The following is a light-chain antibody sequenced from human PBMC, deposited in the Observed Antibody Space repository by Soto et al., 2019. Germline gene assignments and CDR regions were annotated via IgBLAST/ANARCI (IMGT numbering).Light chain of an antibody. CDR1: SSDVGGSDY. CDR2: DVS. CDR3: SSYTSSAPGVL. V-gene: IGLV2-14*03. J-gene: IGLJ2*01. Sequence: QSALTQPASVSGSPGQSITISCSGTSSDVGGSDYVSWYQQHPGEAPKLMIYDVSYRPSGISNRFSGSKSGNTASLTISGLQAEDEAGYFCSSYTSSAPGVLFGGGTKLTVL.